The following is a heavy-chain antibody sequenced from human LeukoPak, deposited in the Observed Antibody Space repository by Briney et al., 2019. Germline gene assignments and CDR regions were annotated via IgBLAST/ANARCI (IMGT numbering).Heavy chain of an antibody. V-gene: IGHV4-61*02. CDR1: GGSISSGGYY. CDR2: IYTSGST. J-gene: IGHJ4*02. D-gene: IGHD5-12*01. Sequence: SETLSLTCTVSGGSISSGGYYWSWIRQPAGKGLEWIGRIYTSGSTNYNPSLKSRVTMSVDTSKNQFSLKLSSVTAADTAVYYCARGMVATWVDYWGQGTLVTVSS. CDR3: ARGMVATWVDY.